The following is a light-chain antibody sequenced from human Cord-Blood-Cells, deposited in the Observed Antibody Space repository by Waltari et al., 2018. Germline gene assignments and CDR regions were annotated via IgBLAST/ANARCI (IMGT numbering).Light chain of an antibody. V-gene: IGKV3-11*01. CDR3: QQRRT. Sequence: EIVLTQSPATLSLSPGERATLSCRTSQSVSSYLAWYQQTPGQAPRLLIYDASNRATGIPARFSGSGSGTDFTLTISSLEPEDCAVYYCQQRRTFGPGTKVDIK. CDR2: DAS. CDR1: QSVSSY. J-gene: IGKJ3*01.